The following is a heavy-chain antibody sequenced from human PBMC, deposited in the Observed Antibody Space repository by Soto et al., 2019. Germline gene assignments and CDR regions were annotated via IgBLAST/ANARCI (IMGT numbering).Heavy chain of an antibody. CDR1: GFTFSSYG. J-gene: IGHJ6*02. CDR3: ARDPRESRDFWSGYYYYYGMDV. CDR2: IWYDGSNK. Sequence: QVQLVESGGGVVQPGRYLRLSCAASGFTFSSYGMHWVRQAPGKGLEWVAVIWYDGSNKYYADSVKGRFTISRDNSKNTLYLQMNRLRAEDTAVYYCARDPRESRDFWSGYYYYYGMDVWGQGTTVTVSS. V-gene: IGHV3-33*01. D-gene: IGHD3-3*01.